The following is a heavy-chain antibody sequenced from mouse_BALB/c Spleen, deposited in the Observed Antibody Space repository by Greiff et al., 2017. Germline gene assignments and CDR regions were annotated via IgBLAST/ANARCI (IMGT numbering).Heavy chain of an antibody. J-gene: IGHJ4*01. CDR3: ARGVYYRYDNYAMDY. Sequence: EVQLQESGPGLVKPSQSLSLTCSVTGYSITSGYYWNWIRQFPGNKLEWMGYISYDGSNNYNPSLKNRISITRDTSKNQFFLKLNSVTTEDTATYYCARGVYYRYDNYAMDYWGQGTSVTVSS. V-gene: IGHV3-6*02. D-gene: IGHD2-14*01. CDR2: ISYDGSN. CDR1: GYSITSGYY.